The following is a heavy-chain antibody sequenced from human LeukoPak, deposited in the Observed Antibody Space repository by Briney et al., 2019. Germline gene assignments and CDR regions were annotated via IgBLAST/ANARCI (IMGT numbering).Heavy chain of an antibody. Sequence: GRSLRLSRSASGFTFGVYAMSWVRRAPGKGLEWLGIIRSKAYGGTTDYAASVKGRFTISRDDSKSIAYLQMNSLKTEDTAVYYSTRVGPDCSGVSCYSPFDFYWGQGTLVTVSS. V-gene: IGHV3-49*04. CDR2: IRSKAYGGTT. D-gene: IGHD2-15*01. CDR1: GFTFGVYA. J-gene: IGHJ4*02. CDR3: TRVGPDCSGVSCYSPFDFY.